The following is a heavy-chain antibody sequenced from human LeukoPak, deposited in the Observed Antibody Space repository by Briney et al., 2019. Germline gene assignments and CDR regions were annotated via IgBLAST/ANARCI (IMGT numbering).Heavy chain of an antibody. D-gene: IGHD3-22*01. V-gene: IGHV4-30-4*08. Sequence: SQTLSLTCTVSGGSISSGDYYWSWIRQPPGKGLEWIGYIYYSGNTYYNPSLKSRVTISVDTSKNQFSLKLSSVTAADTAVYYCARADSSGYSYYFDYWGQGTLVTVSS. CDR1: GGSISSGDYY. J-gene: IGHJ4*02. CDR2: IYYSGNT. CDR3: ARADSSGYSYYFDY.